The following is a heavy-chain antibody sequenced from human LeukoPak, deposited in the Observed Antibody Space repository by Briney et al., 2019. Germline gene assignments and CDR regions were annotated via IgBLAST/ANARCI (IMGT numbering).Heavy chain of an antibody. CDR2: IWYDGSNK. CDR1: GFTFSSYG. V-gene: IGHV3-33*03. D-gene: IGHD2-2*01. CDR3: VTEPVEV. J-gene: IGHJ6*02. Sequence: PGGSLRLSCAASGFTFSSYGMHWVRQAPGKGLEWVAVIWYDGSNKYYADSVKGRFTVSRDNAKNSLYLQMNNLRAEDTAVYYCVTEPVEVWGQGTTVTVSS.